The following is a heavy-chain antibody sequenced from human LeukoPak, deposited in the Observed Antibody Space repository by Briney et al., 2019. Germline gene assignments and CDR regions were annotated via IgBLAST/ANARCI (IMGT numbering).Heavy chain of an antibody. CDR3: ARERWHCRVNCYSVYYYALDV. CDR2: INPGNGDT. CDR1: GYTFTNYA. J-gene: IGHJ6*02. Sequence: ASVKVSCKGSGYTFTNYAVHWVRQAPGQRLEWLGWINPGNGDTKYSQNFQGRVTVTSDTSAATAYVELNSLTSEDTAVYYCARERWHCRVNCYSVYYYALDVWGQGNTFTVSS. D-gene: IGHD2-15*01. V-gene: IGHV1-3*01.